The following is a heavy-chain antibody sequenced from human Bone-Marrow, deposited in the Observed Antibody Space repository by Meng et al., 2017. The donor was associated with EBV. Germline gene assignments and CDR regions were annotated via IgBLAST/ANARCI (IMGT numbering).Heavy chain of an antibody. V-gene: IGHV1-69*06. CDR3: ARDQGGTTVGACNY. D-gene: IGHD1-1*01. Sequence: QVQLVQSGAEVKKPXSSVKVSXKASGGTFSSYAISWVRQAPGQGLEWMGGIIPIFGTANYAQKFQGRVTITADKSTSTAYMELSSLRSEDTAVYYCARDQGGTTVGACNYWGQGTLVTVSS. J-gene: IGHJ4*02. CDR2: IIPIFGTA. CDR1: GGTFSSYA.